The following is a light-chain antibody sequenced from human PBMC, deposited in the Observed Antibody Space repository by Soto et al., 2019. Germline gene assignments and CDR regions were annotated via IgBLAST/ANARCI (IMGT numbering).Light chain of an antibody. CDR2: DVS. J-gene: IGLJ2*01. Sequence: QSALTQPRSVSGSPGESVAISCTGTSSDVGGYNYVSWYQQHPGKAPKLMIYDVSKRPSGVPDRFSGSKSGNTASLTVSGLQAEDEADYHCNSYAGRDNWIFGGGTKVTVL. V-gene: IGLV2-11*01. CDR3: NSYAGRDNWI. CDR1: SSDVGGYNY.